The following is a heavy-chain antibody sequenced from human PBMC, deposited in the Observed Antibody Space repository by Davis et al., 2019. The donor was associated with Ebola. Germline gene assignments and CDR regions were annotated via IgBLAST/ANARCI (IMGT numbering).Heavy chain of an antibody. V-gene: IGHV4-34*11. D-gene: IGHD3-10*01. J-gene: IGHJ4*02. Sequence: PGGSLRLSCAVYGGSFSDYYWSWIRQPPGKGLEWIGSIFYTGSAYYNSSLASRATISVDTSKNQFSLKLTSVTAADTAMYYCSERGSSVWGQGTLVTVSS. CDR1: GGSFSDYY. CDR3: SERGSSV. CDR2: IFYTGSA.